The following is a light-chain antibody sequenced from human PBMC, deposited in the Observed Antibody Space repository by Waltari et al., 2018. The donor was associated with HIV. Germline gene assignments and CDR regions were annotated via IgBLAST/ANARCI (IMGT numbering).Light chain of an antibody. CDR1: NIERKS. CDR3: QVWDSSSDHVL. Sequence: SSVLTQPPSVSVAPGKTARITCGGNNIERKSVHWYQQKPGQAPALVIYYDSDRPSGIPVRFSGSNSGDTATLTISSVGDGDEADYYCQVWDSSSDHVLFGGGTKLTVL. J-gene: IGLJ3*02. CDR2: YDS. V-gene: IGLV3-21*04.